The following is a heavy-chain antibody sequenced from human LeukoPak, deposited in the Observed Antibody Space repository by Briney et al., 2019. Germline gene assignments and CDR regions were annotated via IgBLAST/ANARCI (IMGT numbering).Heavy chain of an antibody. D-gene: IGHD1-1*01. J-gene: IGHJ6*03. CDR2: INHSGST. CDR3: ARLYQQSKWKYYYYYMDV. CDR1: GGSFSGYY. V-gene: IGHV4-34*01. Sequence: SETLSLTCAVYGGSFSGYYWSWIRQPPGKGLEWIGEINHSGSTNYNPSLKSRVTISVDTSTKQFSLRLSSVTAADTAVYCCARLYQQSKWKYYYYYMDVWGKGTAVTVSS.